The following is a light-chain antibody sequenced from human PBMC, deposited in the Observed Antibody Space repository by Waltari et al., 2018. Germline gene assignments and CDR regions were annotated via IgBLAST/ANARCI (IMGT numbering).Light chain of an antibody. J-gene: IGLJ1*01. CDR1: SSDVGTYNL. Sequence: QSALTQPASVSGSPGQSITISCTGTSSDVGTYNLVSWYQQPPRKAPQLMIYECSKRPPGVSNRFSGSKSGNTASLTISGLQAEDEADYYCCSYAGGSTFYVFGTETKVTVL. V-gene: IGLV2-23*01. CDR2: ECS. CDR3: CSYAGGSTFYV.